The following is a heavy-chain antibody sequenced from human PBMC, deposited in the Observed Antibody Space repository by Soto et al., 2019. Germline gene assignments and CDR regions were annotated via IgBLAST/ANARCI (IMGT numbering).Heavy chain of an antibody. CDR1: GDSISSSRYY. D-gene: IGHD2-15*01. J-gene: IGHJ4*02. V-gene: IGHV4-39*01. Sequence: SETLSLTCTVSGDSISSSRYYWGWIRQPPGKGLEWIGSIFYTGSTYYNPSLKSRLTISLDTSKNQFSLRLTSVTAADTAVYYFVPYCSGCSCRAGFDYWGQGTLVTVSS. CDR2: IFYTGST. CDR3: VPYCSGCSCRAGFDY.